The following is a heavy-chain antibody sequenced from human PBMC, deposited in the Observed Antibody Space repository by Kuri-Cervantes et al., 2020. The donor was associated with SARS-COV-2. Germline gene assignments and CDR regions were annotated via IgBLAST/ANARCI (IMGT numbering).Heavy chain of an antibody. CDR3: AKDGEDTPAFNYFYYYMDV. D-gene: IGHD2-2*02. J-gene: IGHJ6*03. Sequence: SETLSLTCAVYGGSFSGYYWSWIRQPPGKGLEWIGEINHSGSTNYNPSLKSRVTISVDTSKNQFSLKLSSVTAADTAVYYCAKDGEDTPAFNYFYYYMDVWGKGTTVTVSS. CDR1: GGSFSGYY. V-gene: IGHV4-34*01. CDR2: INHSGST.